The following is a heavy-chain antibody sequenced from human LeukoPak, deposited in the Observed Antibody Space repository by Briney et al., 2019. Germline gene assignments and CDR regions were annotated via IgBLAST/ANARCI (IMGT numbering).Heavy chain of an antibody. D-gene: IGHD3-3*01. J-gene: IGHJ4*02. Sequence: GASVKVSCKASGYTFTSYDINWVRQATGQGPEWMGWMNPNSGNTGYAQKFQGRVTMTRNTSISTAYMELSSLRSEDTAVYYCARVRPEGAPYYDFWSGYYHQYYFDYWGQGTLVTVSS. CDR3: ARVRPEGAPYYDFWSGYYHQYYFDY. CDR2: MNPNSGNT. CDR1: GYTFTSYD. V-gene: IGHV1-8*01.